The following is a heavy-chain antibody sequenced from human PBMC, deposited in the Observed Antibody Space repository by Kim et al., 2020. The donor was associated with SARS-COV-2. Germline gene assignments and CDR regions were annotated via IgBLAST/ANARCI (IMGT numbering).Heavy chain of an antibody. Sequence: SETLSLTCAVYGGSFSGYYWSWIRQPPGKGLEWIGEINHSGSTNYNPSLKSRVTISVDTSKNQFSLKLSSVTAADTAVYYCASTAIYCSGGSCYSGWFDPWGQGPLVTVSS. V-gene: IGHV4-34*01. CDR1: GGSFSGYY. CDR2: INHSGST. CDR3: ASTAIYCSGGSCYSGWFDP. D-gene: IGHD2-15*01. J-gene: IGHJ5*02.